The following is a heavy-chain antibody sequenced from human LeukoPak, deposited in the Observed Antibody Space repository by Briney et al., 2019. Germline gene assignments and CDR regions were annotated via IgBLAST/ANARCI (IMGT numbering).Heavy chain of an antibody. J-gene: IGHJ4*02. D-gene: IGHD3-10*01. CDR3: ARAASHGAGSYQEPYYYFDY. CDR2: ISSSSSYI. V-gene: IGHV3-21*01. CDR1: GFTFSSYS. Sequence: GGSLRLSCAASGFTFSSYSMNWVRQAPGKGLEWVSSISSSSSYIYYADPVKGRFTISRDNAKNSLYLQMNSLRAEDTAVYYCARAASHGAGSYQEPYYYFDYWGQGTLVTVSS.